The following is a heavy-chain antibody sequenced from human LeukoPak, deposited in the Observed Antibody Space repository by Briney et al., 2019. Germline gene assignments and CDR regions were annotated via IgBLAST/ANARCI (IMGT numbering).Heavy chain of an antibody. CDR1: GFTFSSYW. CDR3: ARNSGSNRPVDC. J-gene: IGHJ4*02. D-gene: IGHD1-26*01. CDR2: IKQDGSEK. Sequence: GGSLRLSCAASGFTFSSYWMTWVRQAPGKGLEWVAKIKQDGSEKYYVDSVKGRFTISRDNANNTLYLQMNSLRAEDTAVYYCARNSGSNRPVDCWGQGTLVAVSS. V-gene: IGHV3-7*02.